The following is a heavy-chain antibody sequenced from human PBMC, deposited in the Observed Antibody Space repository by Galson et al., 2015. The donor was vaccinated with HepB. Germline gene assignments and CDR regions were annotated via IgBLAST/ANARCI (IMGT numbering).Heavy chain of an antibody. V-gene: IGHV1-24*01. CDR1: GYTLTELS. J-gene: IGHJ4*02. CDR2: FDPEDGET. CDR3: ATCYGDCYSGGGDY. D-gene: IGHD2-21*02. Sequence: SVKVSCKASGYTLTELSMHWVRQAPGKGLEWMGGFDPEDGETIYAQKFQGRVTMTEDTSTDTAYMELSSLRSEDTAVYYCATCYGDCYSGGGDYWGQGTLVTVSS.